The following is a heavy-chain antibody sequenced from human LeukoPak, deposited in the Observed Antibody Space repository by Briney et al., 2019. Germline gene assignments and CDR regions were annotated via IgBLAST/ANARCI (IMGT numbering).Heavy chain of an antibody. V-gene: IGHV1-69*05. J-gene: IGHJ4*02. CDR2: IIPIFGTA. CDR1: GGTYSSYA. Sequence: ASVKVSCKASGGTYSSYAISWVRQARGQGREWMGRIIPIFGTANYAQKFQGRVTITTDESTSTAYMELSSLRSEDTAVYYCARDRLWEGGYFDYWGQGTLVTVSS. D-gene: IGHD1-26*01. CDR3: ARDRLWEGGYFDY.